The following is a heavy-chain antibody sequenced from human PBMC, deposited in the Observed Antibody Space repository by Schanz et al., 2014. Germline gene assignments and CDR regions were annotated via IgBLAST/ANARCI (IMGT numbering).Heavy chain of an antibody. Sequence: QVQLVESGGGLVKPGGSLRLSCAASGFTFSDYYMSWVRQAPGKGLEWVSYISSVGSSKNYADPVKGRFTISRDSAKNSLYLQMNSLRAEDTAVYYCARQRSYFYAMDVWGQGTTVTVSS. V-gene: IGHV3-11*01. CDR3: ARQRSYFYAMDV. CDR2: ISSVGSSK. J-gene: IGHJ6*02. CDR1: GFTFSDYY.